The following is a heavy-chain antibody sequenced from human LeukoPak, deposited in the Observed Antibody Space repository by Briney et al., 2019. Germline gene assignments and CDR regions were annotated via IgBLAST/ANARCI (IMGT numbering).Heavy chain of an antibody. V-gene: IGHV1-2*02. CDR3: ARDQNYFDSTAYYGLDC. J-gene: IGHJ4*02. D-gene: IGHD3-22*01. Sequence: ASVKVSCKTSGYSFSAYYIHWVRQAPGQGLEWMGWINPNSGATNYAQKFHDTVTMTRDTSTSAVYMELTRLRSDDTGVYYCARDQNYFDSTAYYGLDCWGQGTRVTVSS. CDR2: INPNSGAT. CDR1: GYSFSAYY.